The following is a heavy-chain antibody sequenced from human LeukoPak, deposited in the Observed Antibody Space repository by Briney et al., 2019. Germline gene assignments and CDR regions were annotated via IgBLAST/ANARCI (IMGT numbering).Heavy chain of an antibody. D-gene: IGHD6-13*01. Sequence: SETLSLTCTVSGGSISSGSYYWGWIRQPPGKGLEWIGSIYYSGSTYYKPSLKSRFTISLDTSKNQFSLKLSSVTAADTAVYYCARAYSPPQWSPFDYWGPGTLVTVSS. CDR2: IYYSGST. V-gene: IGHV4-39*07. CDR1: GGSISSGSYY. J-gene: IGHJ4*02. CDR3: ARAYSPPQWSPFDY.